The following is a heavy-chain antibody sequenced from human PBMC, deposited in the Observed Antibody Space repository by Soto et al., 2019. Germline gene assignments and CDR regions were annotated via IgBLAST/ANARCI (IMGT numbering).Heavy chain of an antibody. CDR3: AREQGTGYSGYGVMYYFDY. CDR2: INPNSGGT. Sequence: QVPLVQSGAEVKKPGASVKVSCKASGYTFTGYYMHWVRQAPGQGLEWMGWINPNSGGTNYAQKFQGWVTMTRDTSISTAYMELSRLRSDDTAVYYCAREQGTGYSGYGVMYYFDYWGQGTLVTVSS. V-gene: IGHV1-2*04. D-gene: IGHD5-12*01. J-gene: IGHJ4*02. CDR1: GYTFTGYY.